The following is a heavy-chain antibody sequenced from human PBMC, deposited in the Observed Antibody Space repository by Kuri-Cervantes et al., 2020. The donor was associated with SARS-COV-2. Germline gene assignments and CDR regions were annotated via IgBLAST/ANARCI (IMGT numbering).Heavy chain of an antibody. D-gene: IGHD6-6*01. CDR3: ARVPRSSSQTY. J-gene: IGHJ4*02. V-gene: IGHV3-7*01. Sequence: LSLTCAVYGGSFNDYWWSWVRQAPGKGLEWVANIKQDGSEKYYVDSVKGRFTISRDNAKNSLYLQMNSLRAEDTAVYYCARVPRSSSQTYWGQGTLVTVSS. CDR1: GGSFNDYW. CDR2: IKQDGSEK.